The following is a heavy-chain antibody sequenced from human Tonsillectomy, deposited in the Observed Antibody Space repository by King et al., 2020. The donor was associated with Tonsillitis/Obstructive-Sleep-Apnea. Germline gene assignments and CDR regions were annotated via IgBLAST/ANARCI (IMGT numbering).Heavy chain of an antibody. V-gene: IGHV3-21*01. CDR2: ISSSSSYI. J-gene: IGHJ3*02. CDR1: GFTFSSYS. D-gene: IGHD1-1*01. CDR3: TGDGTGTTLRAFEI. Sequence: VQLVESGGGLVKPGGSLRLSCAASGFTFSSYSMNWVRQAPGKGLEWVSSISSSSSYIYYADSVKGRFTIYRDNAKNSLYLQMNSLRAVDTAVYYCTGDGTGTTLRAFEIWGQGTMVTVSS.